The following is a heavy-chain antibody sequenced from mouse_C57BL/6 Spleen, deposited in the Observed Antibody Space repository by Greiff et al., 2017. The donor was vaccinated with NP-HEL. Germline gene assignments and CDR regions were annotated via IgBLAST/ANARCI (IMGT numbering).Heavy chain of an antibody. CDR1: GYTFTSYW. Sequence: DVQLQESGTVLARPGASVKMSCKTSGYTFTSYWMHWVKQRPGQGLEWIGAIYPGNSETSYNQKFKGKAKLTAVTSASTAYMELSSLTNEDSAVYYCTRGEITTREFAYWGQGTLVTVSA. CDR3: TRGEITTREFAY. J-gene: IGHJ3*01. V-gene: IGHV1-5*01. D-gene: IGHD2-4*01. CDR2: IYPGNSET.